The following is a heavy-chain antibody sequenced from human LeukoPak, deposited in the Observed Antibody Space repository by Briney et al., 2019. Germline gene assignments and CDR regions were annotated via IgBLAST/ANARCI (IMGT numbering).Heavy chain of an antibody. CDR1: GYSFTSYW. CDR2: IYPGDSDT. D-gene: IGHD6-19*01. J-gene: IGHJ6*03. CDR3: ARHVLAGMGSSGENYYYYYYMDV. V-gene: IGHV5-51*01. Sequence: GESLKISCKGSGYSFTSYWIGWVRQMPGKGLEWMGIIYPGDSDTRYSPSFQGQVTISADKSISTAYLQWSSLKASDTAMYYCARHVLAGMGSSGENYYYYYYMDVWGKGTTVTVSS.